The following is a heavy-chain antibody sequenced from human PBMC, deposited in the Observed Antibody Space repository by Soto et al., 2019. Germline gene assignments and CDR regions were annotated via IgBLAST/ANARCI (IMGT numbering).Heavy chain of an antibody. Sequence: QVQLVESGGGVVQPGRSLRLSCAASGFTFSSYGMHWVRQAPGKGLEWVAVIWYDGSNKYYADSVKGRFTISRDNSKDTLYLQMNKLRAEDTAVYYFASSKELSSFDYWGQGTLVTVSS. J-gene: IGHJ4*02. CDR3: ASSKELSSFDY. D-gene: IGHD1-26*01. CDR2: IWYDGSNK. V-gene: IGHV3-33*01. CDR1: GFTFSSYG.